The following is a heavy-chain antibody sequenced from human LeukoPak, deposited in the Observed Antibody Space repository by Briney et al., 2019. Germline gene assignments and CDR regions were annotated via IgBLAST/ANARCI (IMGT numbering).Heavy chain of an antibody. D-gene: IGHD4-17*01. CDR2: TSGGGHRT. CDR3: TKDPNGDHIGAFDS. J-gene: IGHJ3*02. CDR1: GLTFSSYA. V-gene: IGHV3-23*01. Sequence: GGSLRLSCAASGLTFSSYAMTWVRQAPGKGLEWVSSTSGGGHRTEYTDSVKGRFTISRDNSKNTVYLQMNSLRAEDTAVYYCTKDPNGDHIGAFDSWGQGTMVTVSS.